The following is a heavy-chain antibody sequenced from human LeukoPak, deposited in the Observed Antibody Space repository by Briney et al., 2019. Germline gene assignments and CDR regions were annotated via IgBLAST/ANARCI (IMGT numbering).Heavy chain of an antibody. CDR2: IWYDGSNK. D-gene: IGHD3-10*01. V-gene: IGHV3-33*01. J-gene: IGHJ1*01. Sequence: GGSLRLSCAASGFTFSSYGMHWVRQAPGKGLEGVAVIWYDGSNKYYADSVKGRFTISRDNSKNTLYLQMNSLRAEDTAVYYCARGGYYYATGDFQHWGQGTPVTVSS. CDR3: ARGGYYYATGDFQH. CDR1: GFTFSSYG.